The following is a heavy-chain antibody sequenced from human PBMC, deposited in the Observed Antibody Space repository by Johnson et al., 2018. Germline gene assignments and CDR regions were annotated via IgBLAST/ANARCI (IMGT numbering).Heavy chain of an antibody. CDR2: IYYSGST. CDR1: GGSISSYY. J-gene: IGHJ1*01. Sequence: QVQLVESGPGLVKPSETLSLTCTVSGGSISSYYWSWIRQPPGKGLEWIGYIYYSGSTNYNPSLKSRVTISVDTSKNQFSLKLGSVTAADTAVYYCARGNRDFQHWGQGTLVTVSS. CDR3: ARGNRDFQH. D-gene: IGHD2/OR15-2a*01. V-gene: IGHV4-59*01.